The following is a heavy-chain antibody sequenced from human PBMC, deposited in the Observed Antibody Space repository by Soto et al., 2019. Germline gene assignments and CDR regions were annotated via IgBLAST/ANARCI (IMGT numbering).Heavy chain of an antibody. Sequence: QAKLQQWGTGLLKPSETLSLTCAVYGGSLSGNYWGWIRQPPGKGLEWIGETHHSGSTAYNPSLRSQVTISVDTSRNQFSLKLNSVTAADMAVYYCARTTAAIHLSYWSQGTLVSVSS. CDR3: ARTTAAIHLSY. J-gene: IGHJ4*02. V-gene: IGHV4-34*01. CDR2: THHSGST. D-gene: IGHD2-21*02. CDR1: GGSLSGNY.